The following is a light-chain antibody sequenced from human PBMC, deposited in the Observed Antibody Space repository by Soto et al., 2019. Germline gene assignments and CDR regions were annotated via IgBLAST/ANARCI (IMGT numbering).Light chain of an antibody. V-gene: IGLV2-14*01. J-gene: IGLJ1*01. CDR1: SSDVGGYNY. CDR2: DVS. Sequence: QSALTQPASVSGSPGQSITISCTGTSSDVGGYNYVSWYQQHPGKAPKLMIYDVSNRPSGVSNRFSGSKSGNTASLTISGLQAADEADYDCSSYTSSSTLVFGTGTKLTVL. CDR3: SSYTSSSTLV.